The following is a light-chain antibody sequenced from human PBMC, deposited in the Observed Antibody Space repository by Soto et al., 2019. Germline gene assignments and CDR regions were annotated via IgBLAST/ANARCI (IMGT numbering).Light chain of an antibody. CDR1: QSVTSY. CDR2: DAY. CDR3: QHNNSWPFA. J-gene: IGKJ4*01. Sequence: EIELTQSPSSLSSSPGERATLSCRASQSVTSYLAWYQQRPGQAPRLLIFDAYTRPCGVPARFSGSGSGTEFTITSSGLQSEDFTVYFCQHNNSWPFAFGGGTKVDIK. V-gene: IGKV3-15*01.